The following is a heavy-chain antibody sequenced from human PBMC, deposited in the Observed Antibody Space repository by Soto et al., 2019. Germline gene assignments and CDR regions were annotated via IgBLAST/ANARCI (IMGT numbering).Heavy chain of an antibody. V-gene: IGHV3-30*18. J-gene: IGHJ6*02. CDR2: ISYDGSNK. CDR1: GFTFSSYG. Sequence: HPGGSLRLSCAASGFTFSSYGMHWVRQAPGKGLEWVAVISYDGSNKYYADSVKGRFTISRDNSKNTLYLQMNSLRAEDTAVYYCAKDQGVLVPAEPDGYYYGMDVWGQGTTVTVSS. CDR3: AKDQGVLVPAEPDGYYYGMDV. D-gene: IGHD2-2*01.